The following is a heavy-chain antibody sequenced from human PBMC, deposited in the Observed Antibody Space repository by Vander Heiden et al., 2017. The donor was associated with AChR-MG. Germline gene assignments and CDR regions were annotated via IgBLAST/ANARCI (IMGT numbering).Heavy chain of an antibody. CDR3: AKFQDGDYYYGMDV. V-gene: IGHV3-30*18. J-gene: IGHJ6*02. Sequence: QVQLVESGGGVVQPGRSLRLSCAASGFTFSSYGMHWVRQAPGKGLEWVAVISYDGSNKYYADSVKGRFTISRDNSKNTLYLQMNSLRAEDTAVYYCAKFQDGDYYYGMDVWGQGTTVTVSS. CDR2: ISYDGSNK. CDR1: GFTFSSYG. D-gene: IGHD4-17*01.